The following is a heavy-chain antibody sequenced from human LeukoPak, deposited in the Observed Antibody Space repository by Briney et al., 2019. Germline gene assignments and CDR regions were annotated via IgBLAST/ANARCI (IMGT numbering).Heavy chain of an antibody. CDR2: ISGSGGST. CDR1: GFTFSSYA. J-gene: IGHJ4*02. D-gene: IGHD3-22*01. Sequence: GGSLRLSCAASGFTFSSYAMSWVRQAPGKGLEWVSAISGSGGSTYYADSVKGRFTISRDNSKNTLYLQMNSLRAEDTAVYYCAKGRYPSSITMIVVTDHWGQGTLVTVSS. V-gene: IGHV3-23*01. CDR3: AKGRYPSSITMIVVTDH.